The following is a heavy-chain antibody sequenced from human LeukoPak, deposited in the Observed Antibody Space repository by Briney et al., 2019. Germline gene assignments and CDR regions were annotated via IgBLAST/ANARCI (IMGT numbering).Heavy chain of an antibody. CDR3: ARVKTEATVTTFHYYCLDV. CDR1: GFSFSSYS. Sequence: GGSLRLSCAGSGFSFSSYSVDWVRQAPGKGLERVSSITSSSSHIHYADSVKGRFTISRDNAKTSVYLQMDSLRAEDTAVYYCARVKTEATVTTFHYYCLDVWGVGTTVTVSS. D-gene: IGHD4-11*01. V-gene: IGHV3-21*01. J-gene: IGHJ6*03. CDR2: ITSSSSHI.